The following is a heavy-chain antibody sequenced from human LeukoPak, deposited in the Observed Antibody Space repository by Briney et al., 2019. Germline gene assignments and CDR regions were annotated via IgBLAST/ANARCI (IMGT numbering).Heavy chain of an antibody. CDR3: ARDGYNSAPFDY. CDR2: ISHYENA. CDR1: GDSISSGDYF. V-gene: IGHV4-30-2*01. J-gene: IGHJ4*02. D-gene: IGHD5-24*01. Sequence: SETLSLTCTVSGDSISSGDYFWSWIRQPPGKGLEWIRYISHYENAYYNPSLSSRVTMSVDKSKNQVSLKITSVTAADTAIYYCARDGYNSAPFDYWGPGTLVTVSS.